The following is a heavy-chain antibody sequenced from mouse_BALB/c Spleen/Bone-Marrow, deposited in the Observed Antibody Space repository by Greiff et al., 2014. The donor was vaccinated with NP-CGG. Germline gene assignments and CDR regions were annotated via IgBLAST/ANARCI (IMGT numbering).Heavy chain of an antibody. J-gene: IGHJ3*01. CDR1: GYSITSGYG. D-gene: IGHD1-2*01. CDR2: IHYSGST. Sequence: EVQLQQSGPDLVKPSQSPPLTCTVTGYSITSGYGWHWIRQFPGNKLEWMGYIHYSGSTNYNPSLKSRISITRDTSKNQFFLQLNSVTTEDTATYYCAREARTTARFAYWGQGTLVTVSA. V-gene: IGHV3-1*02. CDR3: AREARTTARFAY.